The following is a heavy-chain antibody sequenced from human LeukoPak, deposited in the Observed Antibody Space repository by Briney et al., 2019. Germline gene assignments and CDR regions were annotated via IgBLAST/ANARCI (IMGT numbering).Heavy chain of an antibody. D-gene: IGHD2-15*01. V-gene: IGHV3-30-3*01. CDR1: GFTFSSYA. Sequence: GRSLRLSCAASGFTFSSYAMHWVRQAPGKGLEWVAVISYDGSNKYYADSVKGRFTISRDNSKNTLYLQMNSLRAEDTAVYYCACVAATHGVDYWGQGTLVTVSS. CDR2: ISYDGSNK. CDR3: ACVAATHGVDY. J-gene: IGHJ4*02.